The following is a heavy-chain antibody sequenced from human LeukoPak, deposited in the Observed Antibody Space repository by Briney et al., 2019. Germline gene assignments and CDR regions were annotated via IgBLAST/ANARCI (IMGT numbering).Heavy chain of an antibody. CDR2: INPSGGST. J-gene: IGHJ6*03. D-gene: IGHD3-10*01. CDR3: ARDETSLLWFGESPRGRHYYYMDV. Sequence: ASVKVSCKASGDTFTTYYIHWVRQAPGQGLEWMGIINPSGGSTSYAQKFQGRVTMTRDTSTSTAYMELSSLRSEDTAVYYCARDETSLLWFGESPRGRHYYYMDVWGKGTTVTVS. V-gene: IGHV1-46*01. CDR1: GDTFTTYY.